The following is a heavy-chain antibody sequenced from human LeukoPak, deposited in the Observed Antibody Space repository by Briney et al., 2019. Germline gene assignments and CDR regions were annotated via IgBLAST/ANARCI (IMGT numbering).Heavy chain of an antibody. CDR2: IYPGDSDT. CDR3: ARQRSSSTRFVDY. V-gene: IGHV5-51*01. CDR1: GYSFTSYW. D-gene: IGHD6-6*01. J-gene: IGHJ4*02. Sequence: GESLKISCKGSGYSFTSYWIGWVRQMPGKGLEWMGIIYPGDSDTRYSPSFQGQVTISADKSISTAYLQWSSLMASDTAMYYCARQRSSSTRFVDYWGQGTLVTVSS.